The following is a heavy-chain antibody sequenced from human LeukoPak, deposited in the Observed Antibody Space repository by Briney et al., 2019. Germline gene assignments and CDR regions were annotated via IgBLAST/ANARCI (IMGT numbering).Heavy chain of an antibody. CDR1: GFTVSSNY. D-gene: IGHD1-26*01. CDR2: IGGSSTSL. CDR3: AKDRVSYTKAYFDY. Sequence: GGSLRLSCAASGFTVSSNYMSWVRQAPGKGLEWVSSIGGSSTSLYYADSLKGRFTISRDNSKNTLYLQMNSLRAEDTAVYYCAKDRVSYTKAYFDYWGQGTLVTVSS. V-gene: IGHV3-21*04. J-gene: IGHJ4*02.